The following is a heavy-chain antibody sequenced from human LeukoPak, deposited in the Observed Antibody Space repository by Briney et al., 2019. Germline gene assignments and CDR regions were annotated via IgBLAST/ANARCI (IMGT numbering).Heavy chain of an antibody. CDR1: GYTFTSFD. D-gene: IGHD6-19*01. CDR3: ARDGSYYSSAWVTYYYYYYMDV. V-gene: IGHV1-8*03. CDR2: MNPNNDNT. J-gene: IGHJ6*03. Sequence: ASVKASCKASGYTFTSFDINWVRQATGQGLEWMGWMNPNNDNTGYAQKFQGRVTITRNTSITTAYMELNSLRSEDTAVYYCARDGSYYSSAWVTYYYYYYMDVWGKGTTVTVSS.